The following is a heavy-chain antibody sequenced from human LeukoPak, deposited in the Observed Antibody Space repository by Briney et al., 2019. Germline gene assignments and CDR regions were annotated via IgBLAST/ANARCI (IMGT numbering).Heavy chain of an antibody. V-gene: IGHV1-69*06. CDR3: ARRLGYSSGWPGLDI. CDR1: GGIFSSYA. J-gene: IGHJ3*02. CDR2: IIPIFGTA. Sequence: SVKVSCKASGGIFSSYAISWVRQAPGQGLEWMGGIIPIFGTANYAQKFQGRVTITADKSTSTAYMELSSLRSEDTAVYYCARRLGYSSGWPGLDIWGQGTMVTVSS. D-gene: IGHD6-19*01.